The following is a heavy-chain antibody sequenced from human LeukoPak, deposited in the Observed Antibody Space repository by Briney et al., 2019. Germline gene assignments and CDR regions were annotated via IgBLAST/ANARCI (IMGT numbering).Heavy chain of an antibody. J-gene: IGHJ5*02. D-gene: IGHD2-15*01. CDR3: ARDKRDIGGRPYNWFDP. V-gene: IGHV1-69*13. Sequence: GASVKVSCKASGYTFTNYYMHWVRQAPGQGFEWMGGIIPIFGAAHYAQKFQGRVTITADESTSTAYMELSSLRSEDTAVYYCARDKRDIGGRPYNWFDPWGQGTLVTVSS. CDR1: GYTFTNYY. CDR2: IIPIFGAA.